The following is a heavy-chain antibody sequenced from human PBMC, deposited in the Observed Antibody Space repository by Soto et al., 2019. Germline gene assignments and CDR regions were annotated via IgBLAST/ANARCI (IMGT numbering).Heavy chain of an antibody. CDR2: IYYSGST. Sequence: SETLSLTCSVSCGSVSSGGYYWSWIRQPPGKGLEWIGYIYYSGSTNYNPSLKSRVTISVDTSKNQFSLKLSSVTAADTAVYYCARDSYYYDSSGYYSGGDHNPWGKGPMVTVS. CDR1: CGSVSSGGYY. CDR3: ARDSYYYDSSGYYSGGDHNP. J-gene: IGHJ5*02. D-gene: IGHD3-22*01. V-gene: IGHV4-61*08.